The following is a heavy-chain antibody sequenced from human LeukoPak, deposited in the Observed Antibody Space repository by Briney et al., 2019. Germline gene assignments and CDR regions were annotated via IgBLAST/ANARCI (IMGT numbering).Heavy chain of an antibody. J-gene: IGHJ4*02. D-gene: IGHD6-19*01. CDR3: VKDYQRAVALTWSY. Sequence: QPGGSLRLSCAASGFTFSSYAMSWVRQAPGKGLELVSGISGSGGSTYYTDSVKGRFTISRDNSKNTLYLLMNSLRAEDTAVYYCVKDYQRAVALTWSYWGQGTLVTVSS. CDR2: ISGSGGST. CDR1: GFTFSSYA. V-gene: IGHV3-23*01.